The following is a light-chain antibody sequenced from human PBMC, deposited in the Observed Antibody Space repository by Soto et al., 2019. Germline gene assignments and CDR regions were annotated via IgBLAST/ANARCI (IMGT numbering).Light chain of an antibody. CDR1: RSNIGAGYD. Sequence: QSVLTQPPSVSVAPGQRVTISCTGSRSNIGAGYDVHWYQQLPGTAPKLLIYGNSNRPSGVPDRFSGSKSGTSASLAITGLQAEDEADYCCQSYDSSLSGYVVFGGGTKVTVL. CDR2: GNS. CDR3: QSYDSSLSGYVV. V-gene: IGLV1-40*01. J-gene: IGLJ2*01.